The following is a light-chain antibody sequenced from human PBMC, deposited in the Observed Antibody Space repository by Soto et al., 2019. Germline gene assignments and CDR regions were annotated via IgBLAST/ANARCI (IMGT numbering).Light chain of an antibody. CDR1: SSDVGGSNF. Sequence: QSALTQPASVSASPGQSITISCTGTSSDVGGSNFVSWYQQHPGKPPKLIIYDVATRPSGVSNRFSGSKSGSTASLIISRLQTEYEADYYCVSFTSSTTYVFGSGTKVAVL. CDR3: VSFTSSTTYV. CDR2: DVA. V-gene: IGLV2-14*03. J-gene: IGLJ1*01.